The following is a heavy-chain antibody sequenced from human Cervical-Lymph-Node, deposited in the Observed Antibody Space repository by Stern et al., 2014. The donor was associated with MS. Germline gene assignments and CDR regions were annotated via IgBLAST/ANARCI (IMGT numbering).Heavy chain of an antibody. Sequence: QVTLRDSGPALVKPTQTLTLTCTFSGFSLSTGRMCVTWIRQPPGKALEWLGLIDWDGDKYYRTPLRTRLTISKDTFKNQVVLTMTNMDPVDTATYYCARIRGTARLIDYWGQGTLVTVSS. CDR2: IDWDGDK. CDR1: GFSLSTGRMC. J-gene: IGHJ4*02. V-gene: IGHV2-70*01. CDR3: ARIRGTARLIDY. D-gene: IGHD1/OR15-1a*01.